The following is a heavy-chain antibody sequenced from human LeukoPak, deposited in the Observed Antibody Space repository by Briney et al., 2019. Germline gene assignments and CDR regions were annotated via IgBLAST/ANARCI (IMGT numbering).Heavy chain of an antibody. J-gene: IGHJ4*02. V-gene: IGHV2-5*02. CDR1: GFSLSTSGVG. D-gene: IGHD6-13*01. CDR2: IYWDDDK. Sequence: SGPTLVKPTQTLTLTCTFSGFSLSTSGVGVGWIRQPPGKALEWLALIYWDDDKQYTPSLKSRLTITKDASKNHVVLTMTNMDPVDTATYYYVHRQPIEGSWTAFDYWGQGTLVTVSS. CDR3: VHRQPIEGSWTAFDY.